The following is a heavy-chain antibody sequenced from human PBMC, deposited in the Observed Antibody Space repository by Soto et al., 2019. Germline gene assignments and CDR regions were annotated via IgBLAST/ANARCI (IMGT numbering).Heavy chain of an antibody. Sequence: ASVKVSCKASGYTFTSYDINWVRQATGQGLEWMGWMNPNSGNTGYAQKFQGRVTMTRNTSIGTACMELSSLRSEDTAMYYCARSIRIFGMVPWGQGTLVTVSS. D-gene: IGHD3-3*01. V-gene: IGHV1-8*01. CDR2: MNPNSGNT. J-gene: IGHJ5*02. CDR3: ARSIRIFGMVP. CDR1: GYTFTSYD.